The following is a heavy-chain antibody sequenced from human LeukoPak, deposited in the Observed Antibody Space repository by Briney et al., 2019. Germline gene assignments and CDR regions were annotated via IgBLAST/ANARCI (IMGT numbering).Heavy chain of an antibody. D-gene: IGHD3-10*01. V-gene: IGHV3-21*01. Sequence: PGGSLRLSCAASGFTFSTYNMNWVRQAPGKGLEWVPSITSTSSYIYYADSVKGRFTISRDNAKNSLYLLMNSLRAEDTAVYYCAKDALWFGELFPDVWGKGTTVTISS. CDR2: ITSTSSYI. CDR1: GFTFSTYN. CDR3: AKDALWFGELFPDV. J-gene: IGHJ6*04.